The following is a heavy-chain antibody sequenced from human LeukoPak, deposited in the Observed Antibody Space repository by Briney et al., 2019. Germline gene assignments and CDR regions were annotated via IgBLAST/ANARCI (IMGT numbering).Heavy chain of an antibody. J-gene: IGHJ4*02. CDR2: IYYSGST. Sequence: SETLSLTCTVSGGSISSYYWSWIRQPPGKGLEWIGYIYYSGSTNYNPSLKSRVTISVDTSKNQFSLKLSSVTAADTAVYCCARSRIAAAGTTDYWGQGTLVTVSS. CDR3: ARSRIAAAGTTDY. CDR1: GGSISSYY. D-gene: IGHD6-13*01. V-gene: IGHV4-59*01.